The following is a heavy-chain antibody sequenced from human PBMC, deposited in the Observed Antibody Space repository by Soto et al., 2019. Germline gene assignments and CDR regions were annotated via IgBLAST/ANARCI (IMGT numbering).Heavy chain of an antibody. Sequence: GGSLRLSCAASGFTFSSYSMNWVRQAPGKGLEWVSYISSSSSTIYYADSVKGRFTISRDNAKNSLYLQMNSLRAEDTAVYYCARVLARSYYDSSGYYFPDYWGQGTLVTVSS. CDR3: ARVLARSYYDSSGYYFPDY. V-gene: IGHV3-48*01. J-gene: IGHJ4*02. CDR2: ISSSSSTI. D-gene: IGHD3-22*01. CDR1: GFTFSSYS.